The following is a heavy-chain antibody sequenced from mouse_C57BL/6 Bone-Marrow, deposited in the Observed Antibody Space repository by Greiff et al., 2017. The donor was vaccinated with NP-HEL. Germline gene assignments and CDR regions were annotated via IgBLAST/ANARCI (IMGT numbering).Heavy chain of an antibody. D-gene: IGHD1-1*01. CDR1: GYTFTSYD. V-gene: IGHV1-85*01. Sequence: VQLQQSGPELVKPGASVKLSCKASGYTFTSYDINWVKQRPGQGLEWIGWIYPRDGSTKYNEKFKGKATLTVDTSSSTAYMELHSLTSEDSAVYFCAREGYYYGSSPWYFDVWGTGTTVTVSS. CDR3: AREGYYYGSSPWYFDV. J-gene: IGHJ1*03. CDR2: IYPRDGST.